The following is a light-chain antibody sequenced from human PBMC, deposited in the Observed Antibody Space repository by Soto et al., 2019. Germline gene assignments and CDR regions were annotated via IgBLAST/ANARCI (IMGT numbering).Light chain of an antibody. CDR1: QSISIW. CDR2: GAS. V-gene: IGKV1-27*01. CDR3: QKYSSAPFA. Sequence: DIKMTQSPSTLSASVGDRVTITCRASQSISIWLAWYQQKPGKAPKLLIYGASTLQSGVPSRFSGSGSGTDFTLTISSLQPEDVATYYCQKYSSAPFAFGQGTRLEIK. J-gene: IGKJ5*01.